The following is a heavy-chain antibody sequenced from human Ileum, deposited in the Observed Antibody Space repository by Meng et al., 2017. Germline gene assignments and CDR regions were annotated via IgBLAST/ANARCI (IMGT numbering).Heavy chain of an antibody. J-gene: IGHJ4*02. CDR3: ARGGGRYGPDFDY. D-gene: IGHD3-16*01. V-gene: IGHV4-34*01. CDR1: GGSYSGYY. Sequence: EGGGGRLGVAGALSRGGAGYGGSYSGYYWSWIRQPPGKGLEWIGEINHSGSTNYNPSLKSRVTISVDTSKNQFSLKLSSVTAADTAVYYCARGGGRYGPDFDYWGQGTLVTVSS. CDR2: INHSGST.